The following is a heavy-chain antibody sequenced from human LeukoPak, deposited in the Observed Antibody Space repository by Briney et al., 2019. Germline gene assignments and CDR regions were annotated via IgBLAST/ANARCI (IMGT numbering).Heavy chain of an antibody. CDR1: GGSISSYY. J-gene: IGHJ6*03. D-gene: IGHD2-2*01. Sequence: SETLSLTCTVSGGSISSYYWSWIRQPPGKGLEWIGYIYYSGSTTYNPSLKSRVTISVDTSKNQFSLTLSSVTAADTAVYYCARGLDIDCSSTSCYYYYYMDVWGKGTTVTVSS. CDR2: IYYSGST. V-gene: IGHV4-59*01. CDR3: ARGLDIDCSSTSCYYYYYMDV.